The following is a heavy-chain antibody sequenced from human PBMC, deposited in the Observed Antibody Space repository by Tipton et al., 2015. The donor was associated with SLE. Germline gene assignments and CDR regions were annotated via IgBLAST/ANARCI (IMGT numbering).Heavy chain of an antibody. J-gene: IGHJ4*02. D-gene: IGHD3-10*01. V-gene: IGHV1-2*02. CDR2: INPNSGGT. CDR3: ASGSLLLWFGELPDY. CDR1: GSSFTGY. Sequence: QSGAEVKKPGASVKVSCEASGSSFTGYVHWVRQAPGQGLEWMGWINPNSGGTKYAEKFQGRVTMTSDTSTSTAYMELRSLRSDDTAVYYCASGSLLLWFGELPDYWGQGTLVTVSS.